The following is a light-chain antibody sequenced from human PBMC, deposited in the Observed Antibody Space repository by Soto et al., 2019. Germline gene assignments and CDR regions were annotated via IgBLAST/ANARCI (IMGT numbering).Light chain of an antibody. Sequence: EIVLTQSPGTLSLSPGERATLSCRASQSVSSSYLAWYQQKPGQTPRVLLYGASSRVTGIPDRFSGSGAGTDFTLTISRLEPEDFAVCYCQQYGRSPWTFGQGTKVEIK. J-gene: IGKJ1*01. CDR1: QSVSSSY. CDR3: QQYGRSPWT. V-gene: IGKV3-20*01. CDR2: GAS.